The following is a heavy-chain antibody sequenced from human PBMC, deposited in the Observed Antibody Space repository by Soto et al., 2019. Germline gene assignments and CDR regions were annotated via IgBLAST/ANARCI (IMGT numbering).Heavy chain of an antibody. CDR1: GYTFTSYG. Sequence: ASVKVSCKASGYTFTSYGISWVRQAPGQGLEWMGWISAYNGNTNYAQKLQGRVTMTTDTSTSTAYMELRSLRSDDTAVYYCARDIKRYSRSWSPRAFDSWGQGTMVTVSS. J-gene: IGHJ3*02. CDR2: ISAYNGNT. D-gene: IGHD6-13*01. CDR3: ARDIKRYSRSWSPRAFDS. V-gene: IGHV1-18*01.